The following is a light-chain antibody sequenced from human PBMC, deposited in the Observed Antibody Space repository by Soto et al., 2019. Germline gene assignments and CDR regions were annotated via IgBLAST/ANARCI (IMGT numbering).Light chain of an antibody. CDR2: DVR. CDR3: TSYISSTIPYV. Sequence: QSALTQPASVSGSPGQSITISCTGTSRDVGGYNYVSWYQQHPGKAPKLMIYDVRYRPSGVSTRFSGSKSGNTASLTISGLQAEDEADYYCTSYISSTIPYVFGTGTKVTVL. V-gene: IGLV2-14*03. CDR1: SRDVGGYNY. J-gene: IGLJ1*01.